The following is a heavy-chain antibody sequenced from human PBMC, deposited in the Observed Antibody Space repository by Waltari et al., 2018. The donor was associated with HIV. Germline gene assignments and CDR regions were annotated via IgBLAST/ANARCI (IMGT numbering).Heavy chain of an antibody. D-gene: IGHD3-22*01. CDR2: ISYDGSNK. J-gene: IGHJ4*02. Sequence: QVQLVESGGGVVQPGRSLRLSCAASGFTFSSYAMPWVRQAPGKGREWVSVISYDGSNKYYADSVKGRFTISRDNSKNTLYLQMNSLRAEDTAVYYCARDYYDSSGYLDYWGQGTLVTVSS. V-gene: IGHV3-30*01. CDR1: GFTFSSYA. CDR3: ARDYYDSSGYLDY.